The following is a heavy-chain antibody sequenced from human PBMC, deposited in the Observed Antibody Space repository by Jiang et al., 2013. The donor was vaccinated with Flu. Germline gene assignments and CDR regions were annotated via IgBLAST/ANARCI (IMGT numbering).Heavy chain of an antibody. CDR2: ISYDGSNK. V-gene: IGHV3-30*18. D-gene: IGHD3-10*01. CDR3: AKDRFRFGELLRGDFDY. Sequence: RLSCAASGFTFSSYGMHWVRQAPGKGLEWVAVISYDGSNKYYADSVKGRFTISRDNSKNTLYLQMNSLRAEDTAVYYCAKDRFRFGELLRGDFDYWGQGTLVTVSS. J-gene: IGHJ4*02. CDR1: GFTFSSYG.